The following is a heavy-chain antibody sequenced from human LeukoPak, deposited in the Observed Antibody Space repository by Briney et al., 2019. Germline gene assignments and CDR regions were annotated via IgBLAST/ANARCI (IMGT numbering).Heavy chain of an antibody. CDR3: ASGLVGGSFDY. CDR2: IWYDGSNR. Sequence: PGGSPRLSCAASGFSFKTYGMHWVRQAPGKGLEWVAIIWYDGSNRFYADSVKGRFTISRDNPKSTLYLQMNSLRAEDTAVYFCASGLVGGSFDYWGQGTLVTVFS. V-gene: IGHV3-33*03. D-gene: IGHD3-10*01. CDR1: GFSFKTYG. J-gene: IGHJ4*02.